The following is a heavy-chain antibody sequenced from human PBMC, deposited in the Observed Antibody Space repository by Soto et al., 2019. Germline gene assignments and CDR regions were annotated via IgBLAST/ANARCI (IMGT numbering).Heavy chain of an antibody. Sequence: GESLKISCAASGFTFSSYAMSWVRQAPGKGLEWVSAISGRGGSTYYADSVKGRFTISRDNSKNTLYLQMNSLRAEDTAVYYCAKDSPDYGDYVPLGAYWGQGTLVTVSS. D-gene: IGHD4-17*01. CDR1: GFTFSSYA. V-gene: IGHV3-23*01. J-gene: IGHJ4*02. CDR2: ISGRGGST. CDR3: AKDSPDYGDYVPLGAY.